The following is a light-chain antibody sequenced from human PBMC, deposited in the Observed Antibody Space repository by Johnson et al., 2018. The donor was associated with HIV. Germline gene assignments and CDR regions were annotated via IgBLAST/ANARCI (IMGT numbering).Light chain of an antibody. J-gene: IGLJ1*01. CDR1: RSNIGNNY. CDR2: EDN. Sequence: QSVLTQPPSVSAAPGQRVTISCSGGRSNIGNNYVSWYQQFPGAAPKLLIYEDNERPSGIPDRFSGSKSDTSATLGITGLQTGDEADFYCATWGSLSAGGVFGTWTKLFVL. V-gene: IGLV1-51*02. CDR3: ATWGSLSAGGV.